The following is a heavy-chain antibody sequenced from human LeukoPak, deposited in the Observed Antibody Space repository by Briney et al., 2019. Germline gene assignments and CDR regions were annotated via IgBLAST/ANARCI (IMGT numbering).Heavy chain of an antibody. CDR2: ISWNSGSI. Sequence: GGSLRLSCAASGFTFDDYAMHWVRQAPGKGLEWVSGISWNSGSIGYADSVKGRFTISRDNAKNSLYLQMNSLRAEDTALYYCAKSGYSYGSGTIDYWGQGTLVTVSS. D-gene: IGHD5-18*01. CDR3: AKSGYSYGSGTIDY. J-gene: IGHJ4*02. V-gene: IGHV3-9*01. CDR1: GFTFDDYA.